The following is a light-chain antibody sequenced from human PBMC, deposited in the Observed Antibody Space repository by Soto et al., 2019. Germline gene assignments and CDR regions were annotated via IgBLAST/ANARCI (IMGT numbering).Light chain of an antibody. CDR2: KAS. V-gene: IGKV1-5*03. CDR3: QHYNSYSEA. J-gene: IGKJ1*01. CDR1: QTISSW. Sequence: DIHITQSTSTLSGSVGDRVTITCRASQTISSWLAWYQQKPGKAPKLLIYKASTLKSGVPSRFSGSGSGTEFTLTISSLQPDDFATNYCQHYNSYSEALGQGTKVDSK.